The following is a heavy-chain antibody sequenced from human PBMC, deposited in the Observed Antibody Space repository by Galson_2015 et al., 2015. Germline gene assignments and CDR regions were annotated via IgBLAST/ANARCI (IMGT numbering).Heavy chain of an antibody. V-gene: IGHV3-53*01. J-gene: IGHJ4*02. CDR1: GFTVSRHF. CDR3: SRGGYRNIDC. Sequence: AASGFTVSRHFLSWVRQAPGKGLEWVAVIYSAANTYYADSVKGRFTIHRDNSKNTVYLQMNSLRAEDTAVYYCSRGGYRNIDCWGQGSLVTVSS. CDR2: IYSAANT. D-gene: IGHD4-11*01.